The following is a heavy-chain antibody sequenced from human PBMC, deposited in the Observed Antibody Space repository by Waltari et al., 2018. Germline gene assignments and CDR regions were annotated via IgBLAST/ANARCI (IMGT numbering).Heavy chain of an antibody. D-gene: IGHD6-19*01. V-gene: IGHV3-30*02. CDR1: GFIFGSYG. J-gene: IGHJ4*02. CDR3: ARDRGWPNYLDY. Sequence: QVRLVESGGGVVQPGGSLRLSCATSGFIFGSYGMHWVRQAPGKGLEWVTYIRYDGSNKYYADSVKGRFTISRDSSKNTLYLQMNSLRAEDTAVYYCARDRGWPNYLDYWGQGSLVTVSS. CDR2: IRYDGSNK.